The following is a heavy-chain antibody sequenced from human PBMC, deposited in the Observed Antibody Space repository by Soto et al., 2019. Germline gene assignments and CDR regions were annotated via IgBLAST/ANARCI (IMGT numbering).Heavy chain of an antibody. CDR2: ISANNDHT. D-gene: IGHD2-2*01. Sequence: ASVKVSCKASGYTLNTYGITWVRQAPGQGLEWMGWISANNDHTNYPQKLQGRVTMTTDTSTSTAYMELRSLTSDDTAVYYCAGDGSRGGYCISTCCSGSSDYWGQGTLFNVSS. J-gene: IGHJ4*02. CDR1: GYTLNTYG. CDR3: AGDGSRGGYCISTCCSGSSDY. V-gene: IGHV1-18*01.